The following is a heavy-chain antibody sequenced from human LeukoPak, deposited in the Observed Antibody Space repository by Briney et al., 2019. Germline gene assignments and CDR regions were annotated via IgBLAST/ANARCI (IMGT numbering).Heavy chain of an antibody. J-gene: IGHJ6*02. V-gene: IGHV3-30*18. CDR2: ISYDGSNK. CDR3: AKGGVIANV. D-gene: IGHD3-10*01. Sequence: PGRSLRLSCAASGFTFSSYGMHWVRQAPGKGLEWVAVISYDGSNKYYADSVKGRFTISRDNSKNTLYLQMNSLRAEDTAVYYCAKGGVIANVWGQGTTATVSS. CDR1: GFTFSSYG.